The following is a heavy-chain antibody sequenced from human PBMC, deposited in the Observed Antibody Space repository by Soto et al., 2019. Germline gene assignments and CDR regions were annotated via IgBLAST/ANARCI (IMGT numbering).Heavy chain of an antibody. J-gene: IGHJ4*02. Sequence: QVQLVQSGAEVKKPGSSVKVSCKASGGTFSSYAISWVRQAPGHGLEWMGGIIPIFGTANYAQKFQGRVTITADESTSTAYMELSSLRSEDTAVYYCASRRGAIAARPARGYYFDYWGQGNLVTVSS. CDR2: IIPIFGTA. V-gene: IGHV1-69*01. D-gene: IGHD6-6*01. CDR3: ASRRGAIAARPARGYYFDY. CDR1: GGTFSSYA.